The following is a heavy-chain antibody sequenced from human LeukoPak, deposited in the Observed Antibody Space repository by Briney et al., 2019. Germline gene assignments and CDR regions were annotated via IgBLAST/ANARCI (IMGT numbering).Heavy chain of an antibody. CDR1: GFTFSNYW. CDR2: IYLDGSRA. Sequence: GGSLRLSCAVSGFTFSNYWMSWARQSPGKGLAWVANIYLDGSRAYYVDSVKGRFTISRDNAKNSLFLQMNSLSAEDTAVYYCGRAGPVTKDHFIDVWGKGTTVTVSS. D-gene: IGHD2-2*01. V-gene: IGHV3-7*01. CDR3: GRAGPVTKDHFIDV. J-gene: IGHJ6*03.